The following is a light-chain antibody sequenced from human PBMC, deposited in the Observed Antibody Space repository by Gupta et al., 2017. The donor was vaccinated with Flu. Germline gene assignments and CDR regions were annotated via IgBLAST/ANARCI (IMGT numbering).Light chain of an antibody. V-gene: IGKV3-20*01. J-gene: IGKJ4*01. CDR2: GAS. Sequence: ERATLSCRASQSVSSSYLAWYQEKPGQAPRLLIYGASSRATGIPDRFSGSGSGADFTLTISRVEPEDFTVYYCQQYGSSPFTFGGGTKVEIK. CDR1: QSVSSSY. CDR3: QQYGSSPFT.